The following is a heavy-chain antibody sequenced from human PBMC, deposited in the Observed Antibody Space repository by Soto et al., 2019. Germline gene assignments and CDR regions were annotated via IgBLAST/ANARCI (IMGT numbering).Heavy chain of an antibody. CDR1: GFTFTSSA. J-gene: IGHJ6*02. CDR3: AADNVPQRSSSPHYYYYYGMDV. D-gene: IGHD6-6*01. Sequence: SVKVSCKASGFTFTSSAVQWVRQARGQRLEWIGWIVVGSGNTNYAQKFQERVTITRDMSTSTAYMELSSLRSEDTAVYYCAADNVPQRSSSPHYYYYYGMDVWGQGTTVTVSS. CDR2: IVVGSGNT. V-gene: IGHV1-58*01.